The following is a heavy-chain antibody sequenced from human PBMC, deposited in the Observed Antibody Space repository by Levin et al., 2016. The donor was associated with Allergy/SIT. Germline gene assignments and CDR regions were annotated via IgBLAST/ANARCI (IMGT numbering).Heavy chain of an antibody. CDR2: ISGSGGST. CDR1: GFTFSSYA. D-gene: IGHD3-22*01. CDR3: AKSYYYDSSGYYDAFDI. V-gene: IGHV3-23*01. J-gene: IGHJ3*02. Sequence: GESLKISCAASGFTFSSYAMSWVRQAPGKGLEWVSAISGSGGSTYYADSVKGRFTISRDNSKNTLYLQMNSLGAEDTAVYYCAKSYYYDSSGYYDAFDIWGQGTMVTVSS.